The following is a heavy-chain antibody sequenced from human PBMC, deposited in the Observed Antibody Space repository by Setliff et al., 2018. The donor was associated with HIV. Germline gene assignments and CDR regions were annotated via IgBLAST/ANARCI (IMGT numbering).Heavy chain of an antibody. D-gene: IGHD2-15*01. CDR3: ARDRICSGGSCYVGWFDP. CDR2: IYTSGTT. Sequence: SETLSLTCTVSGGSISSGTYYWSWIRQPAGKGLEWIGHIYTSGTTNYNPSLKSRVTISLDTSMNQFSMKLSSLTAADTAVYYCARDRICSGGSCYVGWFDPWGQGTLVTVSS. J-gene: IGHJ5*02. CDR1: GGSISSGTYY. V-gene: IGHV4-61*09.